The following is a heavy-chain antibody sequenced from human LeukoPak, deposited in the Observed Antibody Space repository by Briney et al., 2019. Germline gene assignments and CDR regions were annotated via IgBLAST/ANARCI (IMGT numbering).Heavy chain of an antibody. J-gene: IGHJ5*02. V-gene: IGHV4-39*01. CDR1: GGSISSSSYY. Sequence: SSETLSLTCTVSGGSISSSSYYWGWIRQPPGKGLEWIGSIYHSGSTYYNPSLKSRVTISVDTSKNQFSLKLSSVTAADTAVYYCARRGYDYSWFDPWGQGTLVTVSS. CDR2: IYHSGST. D-gene: IGHD5-12*01. CDR3: ARRGYDYSWFDP.